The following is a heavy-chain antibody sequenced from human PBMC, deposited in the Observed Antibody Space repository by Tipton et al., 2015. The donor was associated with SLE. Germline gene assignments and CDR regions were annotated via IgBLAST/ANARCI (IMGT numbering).Heavy chain of an antibody. J-gene: IGHJ4*02. CDR1: GGSISSGAYS. CDR3: ARGDSGSWFFDY. CDR2: VYRRGST. D-gene: IGHD1-26*01. Sequence: LRLSCTVSGGSISSGAYSWSWIRQPPGKGLEWIGYVYRRGSTYYNPSLKSRVTISVDKSNNQFSLILSSVTAADTAVYYCARGDSGSWFFDYWGQGTLVTVSS. V-gene: IGHV4-30-2*01.